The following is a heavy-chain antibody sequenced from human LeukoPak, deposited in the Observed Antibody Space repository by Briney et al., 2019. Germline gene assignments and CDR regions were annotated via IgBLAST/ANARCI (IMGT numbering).Heavy chain of an antibody. CDR2: IDHQGST. V-gene: IGHV4-34*01. Sequence: SETPSLTCAVYGGASSGYYGTWMRQAPGKGLEWIGEIDHQGSTNCNPSLKSRVTISADTSKSQFSLRLSSVTAADTAVYYCAWTRDGYLRYWGQGTLVSVSS. CDR1: GGASSGYY. CDR3: AWTRDGYLRY. J-gene: IGHJ4*02. D-gene: IGHD5-24*01.